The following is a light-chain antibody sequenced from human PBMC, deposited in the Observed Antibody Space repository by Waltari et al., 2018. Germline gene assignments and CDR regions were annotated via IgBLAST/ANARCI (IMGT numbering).Light chain of an antibody. CDR3: AAWLESLSGWV. CDR1: RSKIGNYY. J-gene: IGLJ3*02. Sequence: QSVLTQAPSASGTPGQTVTISCFGSRSKIGNYYVYWYQHLPGTAPKLLIYWNHQRPSGIPDRFSASKSDTSASLIITGLRSEDEADYFCAAWLESLSGWVFGGGTKLTVL. V-gene: IGLV1-47*01. CDR2: WNH.